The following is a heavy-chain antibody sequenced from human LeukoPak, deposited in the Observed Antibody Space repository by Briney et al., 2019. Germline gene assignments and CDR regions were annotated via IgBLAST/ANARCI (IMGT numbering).Heavy chain of an antibody. D-gene: IGHD3-22*01. Sequence: PGGSLRLSCAASGFTFSSRWMHWVRQAPGKGLVWVSRINSDGSTTNYADSVKGRFTISRENAKNTLYVQMNSLRVEATAVYYCARGFESSGYSYFDNWGQGTLVTVSS. CDR3: ARGFESSGYSYFDN. V-gene: IGHV3-74*01. CDR2: INSDGSTT. J-gene: IGHJ4*02. CDR1: GFTFSSRW.